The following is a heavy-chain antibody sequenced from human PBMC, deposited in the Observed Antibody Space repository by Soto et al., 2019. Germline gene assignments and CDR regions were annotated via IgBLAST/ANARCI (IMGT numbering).Heavy chain of an antibody. CDR2: IYYSGST. D-gene: IGHD2-2*01. CDR1: GGSISSGGYY. J-gene: IGHJ4*02. V-gene: IGHV4-31*03. CDR3: ARADIVGVPGARVSIAARRGFDY. Sequence: QVQLQESGPGLVKPSQTLSLTCTVSGGSISSGGYYWSWIRQHPGKGLEWIGYIYYSGSTYYNPSLKSRGTISVDTSKNQFSLKLSSGGAADTAVYYCARADIVGVPGARVSIAARRGFDYWGQGTLVTVSS.